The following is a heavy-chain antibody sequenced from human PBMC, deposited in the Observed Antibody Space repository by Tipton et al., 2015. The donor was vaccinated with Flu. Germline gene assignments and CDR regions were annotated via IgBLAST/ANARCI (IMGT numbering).Heavy chain of an antibody. CDR3: ARLSEVRKGGKFFDS. CDR1: GGSFSGYY. Sequence: LRLSCAVYGGSFSGYYWTWIRQTPGKGLEWIGEINHSGRPNYNPSLKSRVTISVDASKNQLSLRLSSVTVADTAVYYCARLSEVRKGGKFFDSWGQGTLVTVSS. J-gene: IGHJ4*02. CDR2: INHSGRP. V-gene: IGHV4-34*01. D-gene: IGHD1-14*01.